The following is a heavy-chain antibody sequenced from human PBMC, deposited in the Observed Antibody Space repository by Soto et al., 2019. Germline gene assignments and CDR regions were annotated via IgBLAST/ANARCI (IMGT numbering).Heavy chain of an antibody. CDR1: GGSFSGYY. V-gene: IGHV4-34*01. J-gene: IGHJ6*02. CDR2: INHSGST. D-gene: IGHD6-19*01. CDR3: ARGSRYSSGWYRAWGYYYGMDV. Sequence: PSETLSLTCAVYGGSFSGYYWSWIRQPPGKGLEWIGEINHSGSTNYNPSLKSRVTISVDTSKNQFSLKLSSVTAADTAVYCCARGSRYSSGWYRAWGYYYGMDVWGQGTTVTVSS.